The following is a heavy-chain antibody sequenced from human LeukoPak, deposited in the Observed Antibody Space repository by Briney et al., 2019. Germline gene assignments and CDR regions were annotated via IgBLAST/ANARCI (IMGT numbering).Heavy chain of an antibody. V-gene: IGHV4-30-4*08. CDR3: ASTCDFWSGYYSGPLDY. CDR1: GGSISSGDYY. Sequence: SETLSLTCTVSGGSISSGDYYWSWIRQPPGKGLEWIGYIYYSGSTYYNPSLKSRVTISVDTSKNQFSLKLSSVTAADTAVYYCASTCDFWSGYYSGPLDYWGQGTLVTVSS. CDR2: IYYSGST. J-gene: IGHJ4*02. D-gene: IGHD3-3*01.